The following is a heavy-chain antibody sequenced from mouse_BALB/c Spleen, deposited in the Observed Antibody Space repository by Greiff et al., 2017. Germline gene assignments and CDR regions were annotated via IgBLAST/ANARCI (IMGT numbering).Heavy chain of an antibody. Sequence: EVQVVESGGGLVKLGGSLKLSCAASGFTFSSYYMSWVRQTPEKRLELVAAINSNGGSTYYPDTVKGRFTISRDNAKNTLYLQMSSLKSEDTALYYCARGSYTMISWFAYWGQGTLVTVSA. CDR1: GFTFSSYY. V-gene: IGHV5-6-2*01. CDR3: ARGSYTMISWFAY. J-gene: IGHJ3*01. CDR2: INSNGGST. D-gene: IGHD2-4*01.